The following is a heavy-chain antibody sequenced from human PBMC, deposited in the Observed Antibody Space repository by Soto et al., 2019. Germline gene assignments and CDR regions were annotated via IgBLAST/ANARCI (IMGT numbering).Heavy chain of an antibody. V-gene: IGHV1-69*13. Sequence: SVKVSCKASGGTFSSYAISWVRQAPGQGLESMGGIIPIFGTANYAQKFQGRVTITADESTSTAYMELSSLRSEDTAVYYCARDRVAAAGTTVYYFDYWGQGTLVTVSS. CDR2: IIPIFGTA. CDR1: GGTFSSYA. CDR3: ARDRVAAAGTTVYYFDY. D-gene: IGHD6-13*01. J-gene: IGHJ4*02.